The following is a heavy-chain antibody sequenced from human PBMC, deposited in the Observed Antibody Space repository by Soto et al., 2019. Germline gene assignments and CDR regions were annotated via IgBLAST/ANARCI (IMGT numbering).Heavy chain of an antibody. CDR2: ISSSSSTI. D-gene: IGHD4-17*01. Sequence: GGSLRLSCAASGFTFSSYSMNWVRQAPGKGLEWVSYISSSSSTIYYADSVKGRFTISRDNAKNSLYLQMNSLRAEDTAVYYCARVFPPRAVTTVVYYYYMDVWGKGTTVTVSS. CDR3: ARVFPPRAVTTVVYYYYMDV. CDR1: GFTFSSYS. V-gene: IGHV3-48*01. J-gene: IGHJ6*03.